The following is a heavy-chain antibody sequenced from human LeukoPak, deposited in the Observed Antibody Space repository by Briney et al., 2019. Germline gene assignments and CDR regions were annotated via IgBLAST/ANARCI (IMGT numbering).Heavy chain of an antibody. CDR1: GGSISSGGYY. CDR2: INYSGTT. Sequence: SETLSLTCTVSGGSISSGGYYWSWIRQHPGKGLEWIGYINYSGTTYYNPSLESRVTISVDTSKNQFSLKLSSVTAADTAVYYCARHTSYYFDYWGQGTLVTVSS. CDR3: ARHTSYYFDY. J-gene: IGHJ4*02. V-gene: IGHV4-31*03. D-gene: IGHD3-10*01.